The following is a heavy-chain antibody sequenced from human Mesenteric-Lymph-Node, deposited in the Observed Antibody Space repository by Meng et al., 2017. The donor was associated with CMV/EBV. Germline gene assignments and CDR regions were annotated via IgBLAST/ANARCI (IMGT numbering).Heavy chain of an antibody. D-gene: IGHD1-26*01. CDR3: ARAGDTSGSRLGY. CDR1: GFTFSSYA. J-gene: IGHJ4*02. Sequence: GGSLRLSCAASGFTFSSYAMSWVRQAPGKGLEWVSAISGSGGSTYYADSVKGRFTISRDNAKNSLYLQMNSLRDEDTAVYYCARAGDTSGSRLGYWGQGTLVTVSS. CDR2: ISGSGGST. V-gene: IGHV3-23*01.